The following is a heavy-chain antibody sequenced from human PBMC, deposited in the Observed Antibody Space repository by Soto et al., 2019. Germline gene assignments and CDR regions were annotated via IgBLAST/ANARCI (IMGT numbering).Heavy chain of an antibody. Sequence: ASVKVSCKASGYTFTGYYMHWVRQAPGQGLEWMGWINPNSGGTNYAQKFQGWVTMTRDTSISTAYMELSRLRSDDTAVYYCARSPLRYFDWLLGVGYMDVWGKGTTDTVSS. D-gene: IGHD3-9*01. V-gene: IGHV1-2*04. J-gene: IGHJ6*03. CDR2: INPNSGGT. CDR1: GYTFTGYY. CDR3: ARSPLRYFDWLLGVGYMDV.